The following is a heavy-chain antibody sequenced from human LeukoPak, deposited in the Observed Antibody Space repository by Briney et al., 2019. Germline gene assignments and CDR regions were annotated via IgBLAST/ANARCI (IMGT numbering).Heavy chain of an antibody. CDR3: AVLRYCDWLPYDDY. J-gene: IGHJ4*02. CDR1: GGSISSSSYY. V-gene: IGHV4-39*01. Sequence: PSETLSLTCTVPGGSISSSSYYWGWIRQPPGKGLERIGSIYYSGSTYYNPSLNSRVTISAATSKNQFSLRLSSVTAADTAVYYCAVLRYCDWLPYDDYWGQGTLVIVSS. CDR2: IYYSGST. D-gene: IGHD3-9*01.